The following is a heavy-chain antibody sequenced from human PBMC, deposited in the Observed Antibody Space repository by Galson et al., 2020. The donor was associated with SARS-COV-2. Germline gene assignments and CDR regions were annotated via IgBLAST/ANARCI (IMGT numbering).Heavy chain of an antibody. V-gene: IGHV1-8*03. Sequence: ASVKVSCKASGYTFTSYDINWVRQATGQGLEWMGWMNPNSGNTGYAQKFQGRVTITRNTSISTAYMELSSLRSEDTAVYYCARDRLSGSYGPPEGLPENDWGQGTLVTVSS. D-gene: IGHD1-26*01. CDR3: ARDRLSGSYGPPEGLPEND. CDR2: MNPNSGNT. CDR1: GYTFTSYD. J-gene: IGHJ4*02.